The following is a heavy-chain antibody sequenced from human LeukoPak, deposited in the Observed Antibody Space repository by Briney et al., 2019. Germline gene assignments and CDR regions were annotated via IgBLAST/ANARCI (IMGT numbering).Heavy chain of an antibody. CDR2: ISGSGGST. V-gene: IGHV3-23*01. Sequence: GGSLRLSWAASGFTFSSYAMSWVRQAPGKGLEWVSAISGSGGSTYYADSVKGRFTISRDNSKNTLYLQMNSLRAEDTAVYYCAKGRFGELLFDYWGQGTLVTVSS. CDR1: GFTFSSYA. D-gene: IGHD3-10*01. J-gene: IGHJ4*02. CDR3: AKGRFGELLFDY.